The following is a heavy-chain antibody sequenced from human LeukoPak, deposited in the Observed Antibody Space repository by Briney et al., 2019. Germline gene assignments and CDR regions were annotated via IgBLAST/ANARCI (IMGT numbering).Heavy chain of an antibody. D-gene: IGHD2-15*01. J-gene: IGHJ4*02. CDR1: GFTFSSYA. V-gene: IGHV3-30-3*01. Sequence: GRSLRLSCAASGFTFSSYAMHWVRQAPGKGLEWVAVISYDGSNKYYADSVKGRFTISRDNGKSSLYLQLSSLRAEDTAIYYCARERRSCSGGTCYGSGDFDNWGQGTLVAVSS. CDR2: ISYDGSNK. CDR3: ARERRSCSGGTCYGSGDFDN.